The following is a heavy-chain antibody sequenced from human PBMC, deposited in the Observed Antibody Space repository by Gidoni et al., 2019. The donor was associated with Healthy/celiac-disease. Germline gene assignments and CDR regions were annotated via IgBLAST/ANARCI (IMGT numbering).Heavy chain of an antibody. CDR3: AKGGDSGYETPPGGY. CDR2: IRCTSGSI. D-gene: IGHD5-12*01. J-gene: IGHJ4*02. V-gene: IGHV3-9*01. Sequence: EVQLVESGGGLVQPGRSLRLSCAASGFTCEDEAMHCVRQAPGRGLGLFSGIRCTSGSIGSAASVKCRFTISRDTAKNSLYLQMISLRASATALYYCAKGGDSGYETPPGGYWGQGTLVTVSS. CDR1: GFTCEDEA.